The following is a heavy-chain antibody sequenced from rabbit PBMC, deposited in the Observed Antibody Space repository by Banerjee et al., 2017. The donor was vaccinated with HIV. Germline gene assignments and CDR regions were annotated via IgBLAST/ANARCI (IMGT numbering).Heavy chain of an antibody. J-gene: IGHJ6*01. D-gene: IGHD4-1*01. CDR2: IVTSSAST. V-gene: IGHV1S43*01. Sequence: QQQLVESGGGLVKPGASLTLTCTASGFSFSSDYAMFWVRQAPGKGLELIASIVTSSASTWYASWMNGRVTISLDNAQNTVFLQMTSLTAADTATYFCGRHNSGWGGGMDLWGPGTLVTVS. CDR1: GFSFSSDYA. CDR3: GRHNSGWGGGMDL.